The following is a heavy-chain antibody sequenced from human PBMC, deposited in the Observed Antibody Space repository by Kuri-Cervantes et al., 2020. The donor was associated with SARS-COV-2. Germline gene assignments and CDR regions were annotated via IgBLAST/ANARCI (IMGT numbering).Heavy chain of an antibody. CDR1: GYSISGSYY. Sequence: LETLSLTCSGSGYSISGSYYWGWIRQPPGKGLEWIGSIYHSGSTYYNPSLKSRVTISVDTSKNQFSLKLSSVTAADTAVYYCARLRYCSSTSCWHFDYWGQGTLVTVSS. CDR3: ARLRYCSSTSCWHFDY. V-gene: IGHV4-38-2*02. J-gene: IGHJ4*02. D-gene: IGHD2-2*01. CDR2: IYHSGST.